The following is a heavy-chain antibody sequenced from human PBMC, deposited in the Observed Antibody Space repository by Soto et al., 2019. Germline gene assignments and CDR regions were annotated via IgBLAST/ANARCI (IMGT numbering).Heavy chain of an antibody. V-gene: IGHV3-15*01. CDR2: IKSKTDGGTT. CDR3: TTDVDTAMVPDAFDI. J-gene: IGHJ3*02. Sequence: GGSLRLSCAASGFTFSTAWVSWVRQAPGKGLEWVGRIKSKTDGGTTDYAAPVKGRFTISRDDSKNTLYLQMNSLKTGDTAVYYCTTDVDTAMVPDAFDIWGQGTMVT. CDR1: GFTFSTAW. D-gene: IGHD5-18*01.